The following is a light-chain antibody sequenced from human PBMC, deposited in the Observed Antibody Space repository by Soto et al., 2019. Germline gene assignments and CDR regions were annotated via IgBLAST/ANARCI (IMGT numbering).Light chain of an antibody. CDR2: GAS. Sequence: EIVLTQSPGTLSLSPGESATFSCRASQSSSSNYLAWYQQKSGQTPRLLIYGASSRASGIPDRFSGSGSGTDFTLTSSRLEPEDFAVYYCQQYGDSPQTFGGGSKVEIK. J-gene: IGKJ4*01. V-gene: IGKV3-20*01. CDR3: QQYGDSPQT. CDR1: QSSSSNY.